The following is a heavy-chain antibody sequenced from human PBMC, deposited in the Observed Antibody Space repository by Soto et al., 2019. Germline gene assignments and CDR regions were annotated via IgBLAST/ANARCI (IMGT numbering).Heavy chain of an antibody. Sequence: EVQLVESGGGLVQPGGSLRLSCAASGIPVSSNYMTWVRQAPGKGLEWVSVLHSGGDTYYANSVNGRVTISRHDSTNTLFLKMNRLTAECTAVYYCARDGPYYYASRMDAWGKGTTVTVAS. CDR2: LHSGGDT. CDR3: ARDGPYYYASRMDA. D-gene: IGHD3-10*01. V-gene: IGHV3-53*04. J-gene: IGHJ6*04. CDR1: GIPVSSNY.